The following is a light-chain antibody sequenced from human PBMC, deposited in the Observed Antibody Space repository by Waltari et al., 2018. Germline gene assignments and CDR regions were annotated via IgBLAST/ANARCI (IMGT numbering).Light chain of an antibody. J-gene: IGKJ4*01. CDR2: WAS. CDR3: QQYYSSPRT. CDR1: QSVLYSSNNKNY. V-gene: IGKV4-1*01. Sequence: DIVMTQSPDSLAVSLGERATTTCKSSQSVLYSSNNKNYLTWYQHKPGQPPKLLIYWASTRESGVPDRFSGSGSGTDFTLTISSLQAEDVAVYYCQQYYSSPRTFGGGTKVEIK.